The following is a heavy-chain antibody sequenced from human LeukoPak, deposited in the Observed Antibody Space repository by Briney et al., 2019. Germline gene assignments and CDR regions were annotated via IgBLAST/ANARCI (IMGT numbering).Heavy chain of an antibody. D-gene: IGHD3-22*01. V-gene: IGHV3-23*01. CDR2: ISGSGGST. J-gene: IGHJ4*02. CDR3: AAPGTMIVVVINPPDY. Sequence: GGSLRLSCAASGFTFSSYAMSWVRQAPGKGLEWVSAISGSGGSTYYADSVKGRFTISRDNSKNTLYLQMNSLRAEDTAVYYCAAPGTMIVVVINPPDYWGQGTLVTVSS. CDR1: GFTFSSYA.